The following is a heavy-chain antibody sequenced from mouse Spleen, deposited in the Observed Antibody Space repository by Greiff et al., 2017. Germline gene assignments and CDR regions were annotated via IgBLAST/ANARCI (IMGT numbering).Heavy chain of an antibody. CDR1: GYTFTDYN. D-gene: IGHD2-14*01. J-gene: IGHJ3*01. CDR3: ARRYRYGAWFAY. Sequence: VQLKESGPELVKPGASVKIPCKASGYTFTDYNMDWVKQSHGKSLEWIGDINPNNGGTIYNQKFKGKATLTVDKSSSTAYMELRSLTSEDTAVYYCARRYRYGAWFAYWGQGTLVTVSA. CDR2: INPNNGGT. V-gene: IGHV1-18*01.